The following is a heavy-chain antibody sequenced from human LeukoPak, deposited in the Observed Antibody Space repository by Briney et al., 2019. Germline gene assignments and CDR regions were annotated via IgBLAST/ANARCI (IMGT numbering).Heavy chain of an antibody. V-gene: IGHV1-69*04. Sequence: ASVKVSCKASGYTFTSYGISWLRQAPGQGLEWMGRIIPILGIANYAQKFQGRVTITADKSTSTAYMELSSLRSEDTAVYYCARVYSGSYHNWFDPWGQGTLVTVSS. CDR3: ARVYSGSYHNWFDP. J-gene: IGHJ5*02. CDR2: IIPILGIA. CDR1: GYTFTSYG. D-gene: IGHD1-26*01.